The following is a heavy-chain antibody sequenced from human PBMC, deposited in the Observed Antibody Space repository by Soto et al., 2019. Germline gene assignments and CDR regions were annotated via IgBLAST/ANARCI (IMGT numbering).Heavy chain of an antibody. CDR2: IFSIGST. V-gene: IGHV4-59*08. CDR1: GGSISSYY. Sequence: SETLSLTCTVSGGSISSYYWSWIRQPPGKGLEWIGYIFSIGSTNYNPSLKSRVTISVDTSKNQFSLKLSSVTAADTAVYYCARLEDSPGWLLLFSWFDPWGQGTLVTVSS. D-gene: IGHD3-9*01. CDR3: ARLEDSPGWLLLFSWFDP. J-gene: IGHJ5*02.